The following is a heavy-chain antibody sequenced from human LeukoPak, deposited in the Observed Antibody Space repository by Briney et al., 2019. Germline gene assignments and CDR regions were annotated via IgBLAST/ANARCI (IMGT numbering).Heavy chain of an antibody. J-gene: IGHJ4*02. CDR2: IYYTGIT. Sequence: LETLSLTCIVSGGSINNYYWSWVRQSPGRGLEWIGYIYYTGITNYNPSLRSRVILSVDTSKNQFSLKLRSVTAADTAVYFCARASSTPGSGYYPFDYWGQGTLVTVSS. CDR1: GGSINNYY. CDR3: ARASSTPGSGYYPFDY. V-gene: IGHV4-59*01. D-gene: IGHD3-3*01.